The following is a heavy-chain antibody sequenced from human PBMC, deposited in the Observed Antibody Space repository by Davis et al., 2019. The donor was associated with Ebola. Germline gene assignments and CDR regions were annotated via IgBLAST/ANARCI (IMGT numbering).Heavy chain of an antibody. CDR3: ARGLYGWYYFDY. V-gene: IGHV1-2*06. J-gene: IGHJ4*02. CDR2: ISPNSGGT. Sequence: ASVKVSCKASGYTFTGYYIHWVRQAPGQGLEWMGRISPNSGGTNYAQKFQGRVTMTRDTSISTAYMELSRLTSDGTAVYYCARGLYGWYYFDYWGQGTLVTVSS. CDR1: GYTFTGYY. D-gene: IGHD6-19*01.